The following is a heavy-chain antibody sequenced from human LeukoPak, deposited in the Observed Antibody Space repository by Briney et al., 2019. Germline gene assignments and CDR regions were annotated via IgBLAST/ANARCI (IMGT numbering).Heavy chain of an antibody. Sequence: PGGSLRLSCAASGFTFSSYGMHWVRQAPGKGLEWVAVIWYDGSNKYYAGSVKGRFTISRDNSKNTLYLQMNSLRAEDTAVYYCARAPYDFWSGYYFDYWGQGTLVTVSS. CDR3: ARAPYDFWSGYYFDY. V-gene: IGHV3-33*01. CDR2: IWYDGSNK. J-gene: IGHJ4*02. CDR1: GFTFSSYG. D-gene: IGHD3-3*01.